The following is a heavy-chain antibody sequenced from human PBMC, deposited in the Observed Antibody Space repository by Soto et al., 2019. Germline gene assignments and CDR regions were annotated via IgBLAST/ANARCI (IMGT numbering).Heavy chain of an antibody. J-gene: IGHJ3*02. CDR1: GFTFSDYY. V-gene: IGHV3-11*01. CDR2: ISSSGSTI. Sequence: QVQLVESGGGLVKPGGSLRLSCAASGFTFSDYYMSWIRQAPGKGLEWVSYISSSGSTIYYADSVKGRFTISRDNAKNXXYLQMNSLGAEDTAVYYCARVKPSRDGYNCDAFDIWGQGTMVTVSS. CDR3: ARVKPSRDGYNCDAFDI. D-gene: IGHD1-1*01.